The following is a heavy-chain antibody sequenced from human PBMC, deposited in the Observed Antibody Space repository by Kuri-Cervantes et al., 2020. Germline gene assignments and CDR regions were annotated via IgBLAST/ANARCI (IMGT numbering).Heavy chain of an antibody. D-gene: IGHD6-19*01. V-gene: IGHV4-39*07. CDR3: ARLLSAVAGTFDY. J-gene: IGHJ4*02. CDR2: IYYSGST. CDR1: GDSISSSSFY. Sequence: SETLSLTCTVSGDSISSSSFYWGWIRQPPGKGLEWIGSIYYSGSTYYNPSLKSRVTISVDTSKNQFSLKLSSVTAADTAVYYCARLLSAVAGTFDYWGQGTLVTVSS.